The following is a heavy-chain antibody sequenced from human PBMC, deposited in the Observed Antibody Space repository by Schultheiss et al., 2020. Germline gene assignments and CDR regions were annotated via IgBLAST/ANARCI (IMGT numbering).Heavy chain of an antibody. V-gene: IGHV3-30*02. CDR1: GFTFSNAW. CDR3: AKDNGMDV. Sequence: GGSLRLSCAASGFTFSNAWMSWVRQAPGKGLEWVAVIWYDGSNKYYADSVKGRFTISRDNSKNTLYLQMNSLRAEDTAVYYCAKDNGMDVWGQGTTVTVSS. J-gene: IGHJ6*02. CDR2: IWYDGSNK.